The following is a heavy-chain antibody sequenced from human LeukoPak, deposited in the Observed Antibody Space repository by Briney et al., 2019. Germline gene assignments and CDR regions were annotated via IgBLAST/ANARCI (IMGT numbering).Heavy chain of an antibody. CDR2: IRYDGSNK. J-gene: IGHJ4*02. D-gene: IGHD6-13*01. CDR3: AKGRPGGSSWYLYYFDY. Sequence: TGGSLRLSCAASGFTFSSYGMHWVRQAPGKGLEWVAFIRYDGSNKYYADSVKGRFTISRDNSKNTLYLQMNSLRAEDTAVYYCAKGRPGGSSWYLYYFDYWGQGTLVTVSS. V-gene: IGHV3-30*02. CDR1: GFTFSSYG.